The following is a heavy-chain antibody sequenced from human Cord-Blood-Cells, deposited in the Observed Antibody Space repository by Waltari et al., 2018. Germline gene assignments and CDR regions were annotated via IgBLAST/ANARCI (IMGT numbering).Heavy chain of an antibody. CDR3: ARRAFAVYYFDY. J-gene: IGHJ4*02. CDR1: AGSFSGYY. Sequence: QVQLQQWGAGLFKPSETLSLTCAVYAGSFSGYYWSWTRQPPGKGLEWIGEINHSGSTNYNPSLKSRVTISVDTSKNQFSLKLSSVTAADTAVYYCARRAFAVYYFDYWGQGTLVTVSS. D-gene: IGHD3-16*01. CDR2: INHSGST. V-gene: IGHV4-34*01.